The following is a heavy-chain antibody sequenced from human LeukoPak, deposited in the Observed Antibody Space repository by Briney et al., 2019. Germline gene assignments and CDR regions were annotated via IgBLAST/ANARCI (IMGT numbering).Heavy chain of an antibody. Sequence: GGSLRLSCAASGFTFSSYGMHWVRQAPGKGLEWVAFIRYDGSNKYYADSVKGRFTISRDNSKNTLYLQMNSLRAEDTAVYYCAKGSVVPAALDYFDYWGQGTLVTVSS. CDR3: AKGSVVPAALDYFDY. V-gene: IGHV3-30*02. CDR1: GFTFSSYG. CDR2: IRYDGSNK. D-gene: IGHD2-2*01. J-gene: IGHJ4*02.